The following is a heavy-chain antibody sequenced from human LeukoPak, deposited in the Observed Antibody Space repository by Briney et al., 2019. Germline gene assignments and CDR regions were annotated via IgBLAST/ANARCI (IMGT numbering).Heavy chain of an antibody. CDR3: VRDKRGTYYFDY. V-gene: IGHV1-2*02. D-gene: IGHD1-1*01. CDR1: GYTFTGYY. CDR2: INPNSGGT. Sequence: ASVKVPCKASGYTFTGYYMHWVRQAPGQGLEWMGWINPNSGGTKYAQKFQGRVTMTRDTSISTAYMDLSRLRSDDDTAVYYCVRDKRGTYYFDYWGQGTLVTVSS. J-gene: IGHJ4*02.